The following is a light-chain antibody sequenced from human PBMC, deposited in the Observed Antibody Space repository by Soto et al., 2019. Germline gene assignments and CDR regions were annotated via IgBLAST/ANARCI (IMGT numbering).Light chain of an antibody. Sequence: ALTQPASVSGSPGQSITISCTGTSSDVGAYNYVSWYQQHPAKIPKLMIYHVSNRPSGVSDRFSGSKSGNTASLTISGLQAEDEADYYCYSYTTSSTYVFGTGTKLTVL. CDR3: YSYTTSSTYV. CDR2: HVS. J-gene: IGLJ1*01. V-gene: IGLV2-14*01. CDR1: SSDVGAYNY.